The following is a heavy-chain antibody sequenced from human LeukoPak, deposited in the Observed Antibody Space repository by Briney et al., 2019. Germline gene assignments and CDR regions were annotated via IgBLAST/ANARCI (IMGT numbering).Heavy chain of an antibody. V-gene: IGHV3-74*01. Sequence: QAGGSLRLSCAASGFTFSSYSMNWVRQAPGKGLVWVSRINSDGNSTTYADSVKGRFTISRDNAKNTLYLQMNSLRAEDTAVYYCARGRYYGMDVWGQGTTVTVSS. CDR3: ARGRYYGMDV. J-gene: IGHJ6*02. CDR2: INSDGNST. CDR1: GFTFSSYS.